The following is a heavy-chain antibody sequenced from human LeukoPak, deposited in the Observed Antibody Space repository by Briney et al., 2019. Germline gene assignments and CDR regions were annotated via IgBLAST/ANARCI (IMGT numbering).Heavy chain of an antibody. CDR3: ATTWAETYYYDSSGDYFDY. Sequence: ASVKVSCKASGYTFTTYGISWVRQPPGHGHEWMGWISAHKGNTNYAQKFQGRATTTTDTSTSTAYMELRSLRADDTAVYYCATTWAETYYYDSSGDYFDYWGQGTLVTVSP. CDR2: ISAHKGNT. CDR1: GYTFTTYG. V-gene: IGHV1-18*01. J-gene: IGHJ4*02. D-gene: IGHD3-22*01.